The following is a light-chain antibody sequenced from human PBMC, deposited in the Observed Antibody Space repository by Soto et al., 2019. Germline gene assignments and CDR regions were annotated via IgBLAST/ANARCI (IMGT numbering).Light chain of an antibody. V-gene: IGKV3-15*01. CDR3: QQYNNWPRT. CDR1: QSVINT. Sequence: EIVLTQSPGTLSLSPGERATLSCRASQSVINTFLAWYQQKPGQAPRLLIYGASTRATGIPARFSGSGSGTEFTLTISSLQSEDFAVYYCQQYNNWPRTFGQGTKVDIK. CDR2: GAS. J-gene: IGKJ1*01.